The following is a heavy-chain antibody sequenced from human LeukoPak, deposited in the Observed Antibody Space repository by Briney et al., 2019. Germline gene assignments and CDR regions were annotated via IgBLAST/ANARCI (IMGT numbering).Heavy chain of an antibody. Sequence: KTGGSLRLSCAASGFTFSNHGMSWVRQAPGKGLEWVSSISSSSSYIYYADSVKGRFTISRDNAKNSLYLQMNSLRAEDTAVYYCARYPLDCGGDCYSFYMDVWGKGTTVTVSS. CDR2: ISSSSSYI. J-gene: IGHJ6*03. D-gene: IGHD2-21*02. V-gene: IGHV3-21*01. CDR1: GFTFSNHG. CDR3: ARYPLDCGGDCYSFYMDV.